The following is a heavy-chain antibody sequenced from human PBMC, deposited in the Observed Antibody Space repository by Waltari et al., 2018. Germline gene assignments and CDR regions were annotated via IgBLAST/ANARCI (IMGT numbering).Heavy chain of an antibody. J-gene: IGHJ5*02. Sequence: VQLQESGPGLVRPSETLSRTCTVSGVPCSHSCWNWIRQSPGKGLEWIGYIYYSGATCYNPSLKSRVTISADTSPNQFSLTLTSVTAADTAVYYCAVMASVPKWLDPWGPGTLVTVSS. CDR1: GVPCSHSC. V-gene: IGHV4-59*13. D-gene: IGHD1-1*01. CDR3: AVMASVPKWLDP. CDR2: IYYSGAT.